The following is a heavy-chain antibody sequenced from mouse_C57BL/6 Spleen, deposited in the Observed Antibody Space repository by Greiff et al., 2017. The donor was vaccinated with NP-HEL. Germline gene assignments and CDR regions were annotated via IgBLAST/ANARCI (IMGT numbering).Heavy chain of an antibody. D-gene: IGHD3-2*02. CDR3: AREETAQATPFAY. CDR2: IDPSDSET. J-gene: IGHJ3*01. CDR1: GYTFTSYW. V-gene: IGHV1-52*01. Sequence: QVQLQQPGAELVRPGSSVKLSCKASGYTFTSYWMHWVKQRPIQGLEWIGNIDPSDSETHYNQKFKDKATLTVDKSSSTAYMQLSSLTSEDSAVYYCAREETAQATPFAYGGQGTLVTVSA.